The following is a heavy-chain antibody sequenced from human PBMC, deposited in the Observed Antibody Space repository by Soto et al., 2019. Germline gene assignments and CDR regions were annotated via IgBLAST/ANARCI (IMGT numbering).Heavy chain of an antibody. D-gene: IGHD6-6*01. Sequence: QVQLVQSGAEVKKPGASVKVSCKASGYTFTSYYMHWVRQAPGQGLEWMGIINPSGGSTSYAQKFQGRVTMTRDTSTSTGYMELSSLRSEDTAVYYCARDRRIAARPRYFDYWGQGTLVTVSS. CDR2: INPSGGST. CDR3: ARDRRIAARPRYFDY. J-gene: IGHJ4*02. V-gene: IGHV1-46*01. CDR1: GYTFTSYY.